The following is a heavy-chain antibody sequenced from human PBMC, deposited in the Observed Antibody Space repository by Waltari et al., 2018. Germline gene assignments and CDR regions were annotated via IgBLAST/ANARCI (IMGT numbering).Heavy chain of an antibody. CDR2: IYSGGST. D-gene: IGHD6-6*01. V-gene: IGHV3-23*03. CDR3: ARSPIAARRGGYLE. CDR1: GFTFSSYA. Sequence: EVQLLESGGGLVQPGGSLRLSCAASGFTFSSYAMSWVRQAPGKGLEWVSVIYSGGSTYYADSVKGRFTISRDNSKNTLCLQMNSLRAEDTAVYYCARSPIAARRGGYLEWGQGTLVTVSS. J-gene: IGHJ4*02.